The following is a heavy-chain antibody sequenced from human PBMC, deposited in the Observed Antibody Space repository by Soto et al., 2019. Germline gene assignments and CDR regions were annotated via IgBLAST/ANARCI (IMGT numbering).Heavy chain of an antibody. CDR1: GFTFSSYG. D-gene: IGHD4-17*01. Sequence: QVQLVESGGGVVQPGRSLRLSCAASGFTFSSYGMHWVRQAPGKGLEWVAVISYDGSNKYYADSVKGRFTISRDNSKNTLYLQMNSLRAEDTAVYYCAKRRGDGDDYYYYYMDVWDKGTTVTVSS. CDR2: ISYDGSNK. J-gene: IGHJ6*03. V-gene: IGHV3-30*18. CDR3: AKRRGDGDDYYYYYMDV.